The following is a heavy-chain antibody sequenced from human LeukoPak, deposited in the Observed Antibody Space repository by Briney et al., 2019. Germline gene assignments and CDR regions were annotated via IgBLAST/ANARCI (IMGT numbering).Heavy chain of an antibody. D-gene: IGHD6-13*01. J-gene: IGHJ3*01. Sequence: GGSLRLSCAASGFTFSNAWMHWVRQAPGKGLVWVSHINSDGSSTTYADSVKGRFTISRDNAKNTVYLQMNSLRAEDTAVYYCARDRWYSSDAWGRGTMVTVSS. CDR3: ARDRWYSSDA. CDR1: GFTFSNAW. V-gene: IGHV3-74*01. CDR2: INSDGSST.